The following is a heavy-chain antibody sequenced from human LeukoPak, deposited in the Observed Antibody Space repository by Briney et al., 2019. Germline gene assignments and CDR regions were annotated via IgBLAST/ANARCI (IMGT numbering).Heavy chain of an antibody. CDR2: ISGSGDTT. V-gene: IGHV3-23*01. D-gene: IGHD2-8*01. CDR3: ARDLGYCTNGVCHTRFDY. CDR1: GFTFSSYA. Sequence: GGSLRLSCAASGFTFSSYAMTWVRQAPGKGLEWVSVISGSGDTTYYADSVKGRFTISRDNSKNTLYLQMNSLRAEDTAVYYCARDLGYCTNGVCHTRFDYWGQGTLVAVSS. J-gene: IGHJ4*02.